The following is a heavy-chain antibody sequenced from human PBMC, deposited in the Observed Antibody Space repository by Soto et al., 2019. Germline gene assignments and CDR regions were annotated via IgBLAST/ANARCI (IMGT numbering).Heavy chain of an antibody. CDR3: ARDIESVTAKHFFYYYNAMDV. J-gene: IGHJ6*02. CDR2: VSANNGHT. CDR1: GFTFSNYG. D-gene: IGHD2-8*01. Sequence: ASVKVSCKASGFTFSNYGLNWVRQAPGQGLEWMGWVSANNGHTNYAQNLQGRVSMTTDTSTSTAYMELRGLRFDDTAMYYCARDIESVTAKHFFYYYNAMDVWGQGTTVTVSS. V-gene: IGHV1-18*01.